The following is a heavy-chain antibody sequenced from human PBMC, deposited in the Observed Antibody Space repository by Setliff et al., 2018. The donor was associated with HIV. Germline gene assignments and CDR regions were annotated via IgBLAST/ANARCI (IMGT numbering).Heavy chain of an antibody. V-gene: IGHV3-7*01. Sequence: GGSLRLSCAASGFTFSSYWMSWVRQAPGKGLEWVANIKQDGSEKYYVDSVKGRFTISRDNAKNSLYLQMNSLRAEDTAVYYCARVQYYDSKGGYYMDVWAKGPRSPSP. D-gene: IGHD3-22*01. CDR3: ARVQYYDSKGGYYMDV. CDR2: IKQDGSEK. J-gene: IGHJ6*03. CDR1: GFTFSSYW.